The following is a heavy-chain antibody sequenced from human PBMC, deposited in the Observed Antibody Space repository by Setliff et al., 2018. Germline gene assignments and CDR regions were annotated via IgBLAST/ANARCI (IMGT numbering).Heavy chain of an antibody. J-gene: IGHJ6*03. D-gene: IGHD3-22*01. CDR3: ARLALTGYDSSGYYYALDYYYYMDV. Sequence: QPGGSLRLSCAASGFTFSNYWMNWVRQAPGKGLERLANINEDGSHKWYVDSVKGRFTISRDNSKNTLYLQMNSLRAEDTAIYYCARLALTGYDSSGYYYALDYYYYMDVWGKGTTVTVSS. V-gene: IGHV3-7*03. CDR2: INEDGSHK. CDR1: GFTFSNYW.